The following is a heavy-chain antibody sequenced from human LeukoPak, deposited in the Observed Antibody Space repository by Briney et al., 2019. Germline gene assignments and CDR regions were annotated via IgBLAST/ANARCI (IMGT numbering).Heavy chain of an antibody. CDR2: ISHRGDT. CDR3: ARGPTISETGYFDY. CDR1: GGSFSTYY. V-gene: IGHV4-34*01. D-gene: IGHD1-1*01. J-gene: IGHJ4*03. Sequence: PSETLSLTCAVYGGSFSTYYWSWIRQPPGKGLEWIAEISHRGDTNYNPSVKSRVTISVDTSKNQFSLKITSLTAADTAVYYCARGPTISETGYFDYWGQGTLVTVSS.